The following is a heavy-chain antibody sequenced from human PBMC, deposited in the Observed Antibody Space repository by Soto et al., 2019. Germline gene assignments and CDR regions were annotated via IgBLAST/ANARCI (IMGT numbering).Heavy chain of an antibody. J-gene: IGHJ4*02. V-gene: IGHV1-2*04. D-gene: IGHD5-18*01. Sequence: QVQLVQSGAEVKKPGASVKVSCKASGYTFTGYYMHWVRQAPGQGLEWMGWINPNSGGTNYAQKFQGWVTMTRDTSISTAYMELSRPRSDDTAVYYCARSSSYEGYYFDYWGQGTLVTVSS. CDR3: ARSSSYEGYYFDY. CDR2: INPNSGGT. CDR1: GYTFTGYY.